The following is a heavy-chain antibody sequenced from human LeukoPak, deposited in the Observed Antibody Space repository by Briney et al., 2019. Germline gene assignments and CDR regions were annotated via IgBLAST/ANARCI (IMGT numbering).Heavy chain of an antibody. J-gene: IGHJ6*03. D-gene: IGHD6-19*01. CDR2: ISGSGGST. V-gene: IGHV3-23*01. CDR1: GFTFSSYA. CDR3: AKVGRSGWPYYMYV. Sequence: GGSLRLSCAASGFTFSSYAMSRVRQAPGKGLEGVSTISGSGGSTYYADSVKGRFTISRDNSKKTLYLQMNSLRDEDTAVYYCAKVGRSGWPYYMYVWGKETTVTVSS.